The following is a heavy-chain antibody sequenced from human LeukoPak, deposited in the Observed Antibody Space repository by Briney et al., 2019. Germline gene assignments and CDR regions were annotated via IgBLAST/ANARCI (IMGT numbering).Heavy chain of an antibody. J-gene: IGHJ4*02. CDR1: GYSISSGYY. D-gene: IGHD1-1*01. CDR2: IYHSGST. CDR3: ARLEDYFDY. V-gene: IGHV4-38-2*01. Sequence: SETLSLTCAVSGYSISSGYYWGWIRQPPGKGLEWIGSIYHSGSTYYNPSLQSRVTISVDTSKNQFSLKLSSVTAADTAVYYCARLEDYFDYWGQGTLVTVSS.